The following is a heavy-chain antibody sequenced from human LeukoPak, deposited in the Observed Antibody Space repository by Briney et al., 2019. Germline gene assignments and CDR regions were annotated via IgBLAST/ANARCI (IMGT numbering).Heavy chain of an antibody. CDR3: ARDHPGSGIGWFDV. J-gene: IGHJ5*02. CDR1: GGSISSSSYY. Sequence: KPSETLSLTCIVSGGSISSSSYYWGWIRQPPGKGLEWIGSIDYSGSTYYNPSLKSRVTISVDTSKNQFSLKLNSVTAADTAVYYCARDHPGSGIGWFDVWGQGTLVIVSS. CDR2: IDYSGST. V-gene: IGHV4-39*07. D-gene: IGHD3-10*01.